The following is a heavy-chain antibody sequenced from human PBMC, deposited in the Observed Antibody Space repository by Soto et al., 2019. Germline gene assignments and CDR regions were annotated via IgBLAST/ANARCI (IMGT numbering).Heavy chain of an antibody. J-gene: IGHJ3*02. CDR1: GFTFSDHY. CDR3: ARSDYYDSSGSAFDI. V-gene: IGHV3-72*01. D-gene: IGHD3-22*01. CDR2: TRNKANSYTT. Sequence: GGSLRLSCAASGFTFSDHYMDWVRQAPGKGLEWVGRTRNKANSYTTEYAASVKGRFTISRDDSKNSLYLQMNSLKTEDTAVYYCARSDYYDSSGSAFDIWGQGTMVTVSS.